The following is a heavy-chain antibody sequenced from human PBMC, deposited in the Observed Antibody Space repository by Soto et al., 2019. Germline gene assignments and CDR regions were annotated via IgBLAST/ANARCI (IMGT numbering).Heavy chain of an antibody. D-gene: IGHD2-8*01. CDR2: SSSRSSTI. Sequence: QVQLVESGGGLVKPGGSLRLSCAASGFTFSDYYTSWIRQAPGKGLEWVSYSSSRSSTIFYADSVKGRFTISRDNVKNSLYLQMNSLRAEDTAVYYCASGTNGAFFVYWGQGILVTVSS. V-gene: IGHV3-11*01. CDR3: ASGTNGAFFVY. J-gene: IGHJ4*02. CDR1: GFTFSDYY.